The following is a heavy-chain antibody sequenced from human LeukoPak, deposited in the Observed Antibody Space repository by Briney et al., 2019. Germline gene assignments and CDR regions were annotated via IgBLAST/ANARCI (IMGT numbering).Heavy chain of an antibody. CDR1: GGSISSYY. CDR2: IYYSGST. Sequence: PSETLSLTCTVSGGSISSYYWSWIRQPPGKGLEWIGYIYYSGSTNYNPSLKSRVSTSVDTSKNQFSLKLSSVTAADTAVCYCARANWGSIDYWGQGTLVTVSS. J-gene: IGHJ4*02. D-gene: IGHD7-27*01. CDR3: ARANWGSIDY. V-gene: IGHV4-59*01.